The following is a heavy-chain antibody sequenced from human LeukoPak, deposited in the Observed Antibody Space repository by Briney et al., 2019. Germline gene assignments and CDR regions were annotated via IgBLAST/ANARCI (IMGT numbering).Heavy chain of an antibody. CDR1: GFTFSSYG. D-gene: IGHD1-26*01. CDR2: KSYDGSNK. V-gene: IGHV3-30*18. Sequence: GRSLRLSCAASGFTFSSYGMHWVRQAPGKGLEWVAVKSYDGSNKYYADSVKGRFTISRDNSKNTLYLQMNSLRAEDTAVYYCAKDFGGSYLDYWGQGTLVTVSS. J-gene: IGHJ4*02. CDR3: AKDFGGSYLDY.